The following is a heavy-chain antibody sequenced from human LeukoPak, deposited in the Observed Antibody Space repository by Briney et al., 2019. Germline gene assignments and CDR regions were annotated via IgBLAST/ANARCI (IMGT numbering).Heavy chain of an antibody. CDR1: GFTFRSSV. Sequence: PGGSLRLSCAASGFTFRSSVIHWVRQAPGKGLEWVAVMSPDGRNKYHADSVKGRFTISRDNSKNTLYLQMNNLRTEYTAVYFCARGGSAWYFDYWGQGTLVTVSS. CDR3: ARGGSAWYFDY. CDR2: MSPDGRNK. J-gene: IGHJ4*02. D-gene: IGHD6-25*01. V-gene: IGHV3-30*04.